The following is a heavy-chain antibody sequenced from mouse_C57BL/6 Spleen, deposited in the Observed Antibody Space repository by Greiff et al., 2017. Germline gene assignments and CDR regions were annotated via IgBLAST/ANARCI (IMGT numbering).Heavy chain of an antibody. D-gene: IGHD4-1*02. Sequence: QVQLQQSGAELVKPGASVKMSCKASGYTFTSYWITWVKQRPGQGLEWIGDIYPGSGSTNYNEKFKSKATLTVDTSSSTAYMQLSSLTSEDSAVYYCARINWDRGYFDVWGTGTTVTVSS. CDR3: ARINWDRGYFDV. CDR2: IYPGSGST. V-gene: IGHV1-55*01. J-gene: IGHJ1*03. CDR1: GYTFTSYW.